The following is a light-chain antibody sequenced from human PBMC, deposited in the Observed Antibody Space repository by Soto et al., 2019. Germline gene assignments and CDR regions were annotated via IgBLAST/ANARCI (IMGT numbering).Light chain of an antibody. CDR3: SSYTSSSTRV. Sequence: QSALAQPASVSGSPGQPIAISCTGTSSDIGAYDYVSWYQQLPDKPPKLIIYEVSHRPSGVSDRFSGSKSVNTATLTISRLQAEDEADYYCSSYTSSSTRVFGTGTKVPS. CDR1: SSDIGAYDY. J-gene: IGLJ1*01. V-gene: IGLV2-14*03. CDR2: EVS.